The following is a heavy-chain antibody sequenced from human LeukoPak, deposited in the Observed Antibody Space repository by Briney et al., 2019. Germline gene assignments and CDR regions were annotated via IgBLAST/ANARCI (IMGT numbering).Heavy chain of an antibody. CDR3: ARSTHDYGDYGGFVYYMDV. V-gene: IGHV1-69*13. Sequence: SVKVSCKASGGTFGSYAISWVRQAPGQGLEWMGGIIPIFGTANYAQKFQGRVTITADESTSTAYMELSSLRSEDTAVYYCARSTHDYGDYGGFVYYMDVWGKGTTVTISS. D-gene: IGHD4-17*01. CDR1: GGTFGSYA. CDR2: IIPIFGTA. J-gene: IGHJ6*03.